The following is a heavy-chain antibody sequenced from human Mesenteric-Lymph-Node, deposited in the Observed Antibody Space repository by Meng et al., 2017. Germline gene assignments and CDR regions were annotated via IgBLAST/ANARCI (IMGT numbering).Heavy chain of an antibody. D-gene: IGHD3-10*01. CDR3: ADITAGF. CDR1: GFSFSNYW. Sequence: EVQLVGSGGGLVQPGGSLRLSGAASGFSFSNYWMHWVRQAPGKGLVWVSFINTDGSNTAYADSVKGRFTISRDNTKNTLYLQMNSLRVEDTAIYYCADITAGFWGQGTLVTVSS. V-gene: IGHV3-74*01. CDR2: INTDGSNT. J-gene: IGHJ4*02.